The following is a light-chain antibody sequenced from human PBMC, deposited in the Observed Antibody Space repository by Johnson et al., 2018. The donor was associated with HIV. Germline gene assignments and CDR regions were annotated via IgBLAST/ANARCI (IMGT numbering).Light chain of an antibody. CDR2: DND. J-gene: IGLJ1*01. CDR1: YSNIGNNY. V-gene: IGLV1-51*01. Sequence: HSVLTQPPSVSAAPGQKVTISCSGSYSNIGNNYVSWYQQVPGTAPKLLIYDNDKRPSGIPDRFSASKYGTSATLGITGLQTGDEADYYCGTWDSSLSAGVFGAGTKVTVL. CDR3: GTWDSSLSAGV.